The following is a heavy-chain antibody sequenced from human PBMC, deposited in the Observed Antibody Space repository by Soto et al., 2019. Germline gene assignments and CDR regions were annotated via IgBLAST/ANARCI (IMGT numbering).Heavy chain of an antibody. CDR3: ARGDCTGYSSSWSPPLYYYYGMDV. CDR2: IIPIFGTA. Sequence: QVQLVQSGAEVKKPGSSVKVSCKASGGTFSSYAISWVRQAPGQGLEWMGGIIPIFGTANYAQKFQGRVTITADESTSTAYMELSSLRSEDTAVYYCARGDCTGYSSSWSPPLYYYYGMDVWGQGTTVTVSS. D-gene: IGHD6-13*01. V-gene: IGHV1-69*01. J-gene: IGHJ6*02. CDR1: GGTFSSYA.